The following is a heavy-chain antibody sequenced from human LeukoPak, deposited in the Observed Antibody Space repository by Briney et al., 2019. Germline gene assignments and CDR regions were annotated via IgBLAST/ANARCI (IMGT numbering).Heavy chain of an antibody. J-gene: IGHJ4*02. CDR2: INPDGSET. Sequence: GGSLRLSCVASGDTFARSWMNWVRQAPGKGLEWLANINPDGSETYYVDSLKGRFTISRDNARNLLFLQMNSLRAEDTALYYCGVVYWGQGSPVTVSS. V-gene: IGHV3-7*01. CDR1: GDTFARSW. D-gene: IGHD2-21*01. CDR3: GVVY.